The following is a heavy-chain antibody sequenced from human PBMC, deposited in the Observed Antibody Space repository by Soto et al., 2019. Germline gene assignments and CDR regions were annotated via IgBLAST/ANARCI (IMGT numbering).Heavy chain of an antibody. CDR1: GFTFSNAW. J-gene: IGHJ4*02. CDR3: TTDIGYIAAAGTDY. CDR2: IKSKTDGGTT. V-gene: IGHV3-15*01. D-gene: IGHD6-13*01. Sequence: EVPLVESGGGLVKPGGSLRLSCAASGFTFSNAWMSWVRQAPGKGLEWVGRIKSKTDGGTTDYAAPVKGRFTISRDDSKNTLYLQMNSLKTEDTAVYYCTTDIGYIAAAGTDYWGQGTLVTVSS.